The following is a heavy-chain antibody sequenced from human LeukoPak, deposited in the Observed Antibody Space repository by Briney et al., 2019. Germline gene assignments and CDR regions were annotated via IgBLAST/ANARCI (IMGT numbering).Heavy chain of an antibody. J-gene: IGHJ6*02. CDR1: GFTFSSYA. V-gene: IGHV3-23*01. CDR3: AKRSRRLTLVRGVPREDV. Sequence: PPGGSLRLSCAASGFTFSSYAMSWVRQAPGKGLEWVSSISVSGGTTYYADSVKGRLTISRDNSKNTLYLQMNSLRAEDTAVYYCAKRSRRLTLVRGVPREDVWGQGTTVTVSS. CDR2: ISVSGGTT. D-gene: IGHD3-10*01.